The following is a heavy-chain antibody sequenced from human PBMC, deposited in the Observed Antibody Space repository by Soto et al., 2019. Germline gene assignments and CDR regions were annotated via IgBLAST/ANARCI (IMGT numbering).Heavy chain of an antibody. CDR1: GLIFSDYA. J-gene: IGHJ4*02. CDR3: AKDRFGIVGPVDY. CDR2: ISGSGGDT. V-gene: IGHV3-23*01. Sequence: EVQLLESGGNLVQPGGSLRLSCAASGLIFSDYAMSWVRQAPGKGLECVACISGSGGDTFYVDSVKGRFTISRDNSKNTLSLHMNSLRVDDTAVYFCAKDRFGIVGPVDYWGQGTLVTVSS. D-gene: IGHD1-26*01.